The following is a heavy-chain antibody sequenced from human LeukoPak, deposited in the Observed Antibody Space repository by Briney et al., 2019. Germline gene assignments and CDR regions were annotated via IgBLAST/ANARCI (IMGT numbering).Heavy chain of an antibody. CDR1: GGSISSYY. CDR2: IYYSGST. V-gene: IGHV4-59*12. D-gene: IGHD2-21*02. CDR3: ARDRDCGGDCYYFDY. Sequence: SETLSLTCTVSGGSISSYYWSWIRQPPGKGLEWIGYIYYSGSTNYNPSLKSRVTISVDTSKNQFSLKLGSVTAADTAVYYCARDRDCGGDCYYFDYWGQGTLVTVSS. J-gene: IGHJ4*02.